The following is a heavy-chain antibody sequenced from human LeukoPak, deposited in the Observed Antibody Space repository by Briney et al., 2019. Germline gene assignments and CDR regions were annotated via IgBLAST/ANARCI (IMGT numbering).Heavy chain of an antibody. Sequence: SETLSLTCTVSGGSISSYYWSWIRQPPGKGLEWIGYIYYSGSTNYNPSLRSQVTISVDTSKNQFSLKLSSVTAADTAVYYCARGGYSYDAFDIWGQGTMVTVSS. V-gene: IGHV4-59*01. CDR1: GGSISSYY. CDR3: ARGGYSYDAFDI. CDR2: IYYSGST. J-gene: IGHJ3*02. D-gene: IGHD5-18*01.